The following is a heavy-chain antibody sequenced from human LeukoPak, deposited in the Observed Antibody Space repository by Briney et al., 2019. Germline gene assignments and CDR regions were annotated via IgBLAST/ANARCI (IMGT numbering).Heavy chain of an antibody. CDR1: GGSFSCYY. CDR3: ARASRWGSYRYSDPLGDTRLYYMDV. D-gene: IGHD3-16*02. V-gene: IGHV4-34*01. CDR2: INHSGST. Sequence: SETLSLTCAVYGGSFSCYYWSWIRQPPGKGLEWIGEINHSGSTNYNPSLKSRVTISVDTSKNQFSLKLSSVTAADTAVYYCARASRWGSYRYSDPLGDTRLYYMDVWGKGTTVTVSS. J-gene: IGHJ6*03.